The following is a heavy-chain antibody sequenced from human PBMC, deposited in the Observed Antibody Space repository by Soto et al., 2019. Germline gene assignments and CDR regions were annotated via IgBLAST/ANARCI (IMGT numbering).Heavy chain of an antibody. CDR3: ARGPPTVAGTIWFDP. Sequence: PSETLSLTCTVAGGSIISGGYYWSWIRQHPGKGLEWIGYIYYSGSTYYNPSLKSRVTISVDTSKNQFSLKLSSVTAADTAVYYCARGPPTVAGTIWFDPWGQGTLVTVSS. CDR2: IYYSGST. V-gene: IGHV4-31*03. J-gene: IGHJ5*02. CDR1: GGSIISGGYY. D-gene: IGHD6-19*01.